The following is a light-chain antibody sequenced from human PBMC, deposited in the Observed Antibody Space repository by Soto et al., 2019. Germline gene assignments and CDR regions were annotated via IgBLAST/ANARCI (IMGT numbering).Light chain of an antibody. J-gene: IGKJ2*01. V-gene: IGKV3-20*01. CDR2: GAS. CDR3: QQDATTTYT. CDR1: QSVSSSY. Sequence: EVGLPRWLAPVSMSPSEGPTISGKASQSVSSSYLAWYQQKPGQAPRLLIYGASSGATGIPDRFSGSGSGTDFTLTISSLEPEDFAVYYCQQDATTTYTFGQGTKVDIK.